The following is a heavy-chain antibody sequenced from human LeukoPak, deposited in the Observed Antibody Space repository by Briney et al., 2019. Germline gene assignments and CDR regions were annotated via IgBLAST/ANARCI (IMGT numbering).Heavy chain of an antibody. CDR2: ISNDGSEK. D-gene: IGHD3-22*01. CDR1: GFTFSTYA. V-gene: IGHV3-30*03. Sequence: GGSLRLSCAASGFTFSTYAMHWVRQAPGRGLECVAVISNDGSEKNYPDSVKGRFTISRDNSENTLYLQVDSLRAEDTAVYYCARGTSYDDINGFYAGGLGYWGQGTLVTVSS. CDR3: ARGTSYDDINGFYAGGLGY. J-gene: IGHJ4*02.